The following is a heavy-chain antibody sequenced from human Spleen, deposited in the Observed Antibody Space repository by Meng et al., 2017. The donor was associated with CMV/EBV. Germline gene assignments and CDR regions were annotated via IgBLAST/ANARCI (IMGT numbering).Heavy chain of an antibody. CDR1: GFTFSDYY. D-gene: IGHD3-3*01. Sequence: GESLKISCAASGFTFSDYYMSWIRQAPGKGLEGVSYISSSGSTIYYADSVKGRFTISRDNAKNSLYLQMNSLRAEDTAVYYCARIPPGYDFWSGYSGDRYYYGMDVWGQGTTVTVSS. J-gene: IGHJ6*02. V-gene: IGHV3-11*01. CDR2: ISSSGSTI. CDR3: ARIPPGYDFWSGYSGDRYYYGMDV.